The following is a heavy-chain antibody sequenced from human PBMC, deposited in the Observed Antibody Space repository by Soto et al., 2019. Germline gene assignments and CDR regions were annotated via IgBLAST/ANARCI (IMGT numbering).Heavy chain of an antibody. Sequence: PSETLSLTCTVSGVSISGSCYYWGWIRQPPGRGLEWIGNIYYSGSTYYTPALKSRVTLSVDTSKNQFSLNLNSVTAADTAVYYCARGGIPPSGYGIAYAMDVWGQGTTVTVSS. J-gene: IGHJ6*02. D-gene: IGHD1-26*01. CDR2: IYYSGST. CDR1: GVSISGSCYY. V-gene: IGHV4-39*01. CDR3: ARGGIPPSGYGIAYAMDV.